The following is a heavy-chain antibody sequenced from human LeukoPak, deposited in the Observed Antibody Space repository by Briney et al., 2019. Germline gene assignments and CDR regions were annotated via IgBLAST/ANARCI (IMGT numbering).Heavy chain of an antibody. D-gene: IGHD1-1*01. CDR1: GFTFTNYA. J-gene: IGHJ4*02. CDR3: ARESNDGGYFDY. Sequence: QPGGSLRLSCAASGFTFTNYAMTWVRQAPGKGLEWVSVISASGGSTYYADSVKGRFTISRDNSKNTAYLQMNSLRAEDTAVYYCARESNDGGYFDYWGQGTLVTVSS. CDR2: ISASGGST. V-gene: IGHV3-23*01.